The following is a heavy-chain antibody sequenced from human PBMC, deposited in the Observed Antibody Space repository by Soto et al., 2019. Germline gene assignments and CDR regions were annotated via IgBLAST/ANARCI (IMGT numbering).Heavy chain of an antibody. CDR2: ISSSTSTI. Sequence: GGSLRLSCAASGFTFSSYTMNWVRLAPGKGLEWVSYISSSTSTIKYADSVKGRFTISRDNAKNSLYLQMNSLRDEDTAGYYCARELITFGGGVFDIWGQGTMVTVSS. CDR3: ARELITFGGGVFDI. J-gene: IGHJ3*02. V-gene: IGHV3-48*02. CDR1: GFTFSSYT. D-gene: IGHD3-16*01.